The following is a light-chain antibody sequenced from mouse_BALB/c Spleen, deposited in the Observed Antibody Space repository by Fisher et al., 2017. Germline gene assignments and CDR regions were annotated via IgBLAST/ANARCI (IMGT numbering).Light chain of an antibody. Sequence: IFITQTPAIMSASPGEKVTMTCSASSSVSYMHWYQQKSGTSPKRWIYDTSKLASGVPARFSGSGSGTSYSLTISRMEAEDAATYYCQQWSSYPWTFGGGTKLEIK. CDR2: DTS. V-gene: IGKV4-59*01. CDR3: QQWSSYPWT. J-gene: IGKJ1*01. CDR1: SSVSY.